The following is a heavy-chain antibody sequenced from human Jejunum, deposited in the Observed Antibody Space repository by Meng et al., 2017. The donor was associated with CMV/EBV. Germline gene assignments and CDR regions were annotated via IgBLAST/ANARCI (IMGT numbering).Heavy chain of an antibody. CDR3: AGEHCGGGSCWTGFNI. CDR2: IGPGGSTT. J-gene: IGHJ3*02. CDR1: PFRGPW. V-gene: IGHV3-74*01. Sequence: PFRGPWMHWARQGPGQGLVLVSGIGPGGSTTIYADSVKGRFTISRDNAKSTLYLQMNSLRAEDTSVYFCAGEHCGGGSCWTGFNIWGQGTTVTVSS. D-gene: IGHD2-15*01.